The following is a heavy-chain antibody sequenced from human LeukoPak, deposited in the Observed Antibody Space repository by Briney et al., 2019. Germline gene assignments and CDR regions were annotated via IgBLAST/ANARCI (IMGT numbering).Heavy chain of an antibody. CDR3: ARTDYGGNEG. J-gene: IGHJ4*02. V-gene: IGHV4-31*03. CDR2: IYYSGST. CDR1: GGSISSGGYY. Sequence: SETLSLTCTVSGGSISSGGYYWSWIRQHPGKGLEWIGYIYYSGSTYYNPSLKSRVTISVDTSKNQFSLKLSSVTAADTAVYYCARTDYGGNEGWGQGTLVTVSS. D-gene: IGHD4-23*01.